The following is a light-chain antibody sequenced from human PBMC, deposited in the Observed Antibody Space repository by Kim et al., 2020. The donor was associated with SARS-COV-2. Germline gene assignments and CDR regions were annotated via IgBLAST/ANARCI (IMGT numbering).Light chain of an antibody. Sequence: EIELTQSPGTLSLSPGERATLSCRASQSVSSRHLAWYQQKRGQPPRLLIYAASSRATGIPDRFSGSGSGTDFTLTINRLEPEDFAVYHCQQYGGSPQSFGQGTKLEI. CDR1: QSVSSRH. J-gene: IGKJ2*01. CDR3: QQYGGSPQS. CDR2: AAS. V-gene: IGKV3-20*01.